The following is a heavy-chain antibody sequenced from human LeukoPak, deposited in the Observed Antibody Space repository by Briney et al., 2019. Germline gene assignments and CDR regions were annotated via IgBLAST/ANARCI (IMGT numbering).Heavy chain of an antibody. D-gene: IGHD3-22*01. CDR1: AYSFTNYW. CDR2: IDPGDSQT. V-gene: IGHV5-10-1*01. J-gene: IGHJ5*02. CDR3: ARHSSVLSSFDP. Sequence: KRGESLKISCKGSAYSFTNYWISWVRQMPGKGLEWMGRIDPGDSQTNYSPSFQGHVTISADKSISTAYLQWSSLKASDTAMYYCARHSSVLSSFDPWGQGTLVTVSS.